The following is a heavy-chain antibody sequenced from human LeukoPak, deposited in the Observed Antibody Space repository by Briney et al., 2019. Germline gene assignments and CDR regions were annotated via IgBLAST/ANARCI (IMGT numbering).Heavy chain of an antibody. D-gene: IGHD1-1*01. V-gene: IGHV4-39*07. CDR1: GGSISSSSYY. CDR2: IYYSGST. Sequence: SETLSLTCAVSGGSISSSSYYWGWIRQPPGKGLEWIGSIYYSGSTYYNPSLKSRVTISVDTSKNQVSLKLSSVTAADTAVYYCARVPGNDGDYWGQGTLVTVSS. J-gene: IGHJ4*02. CDR3: ARVPGNDGDY.